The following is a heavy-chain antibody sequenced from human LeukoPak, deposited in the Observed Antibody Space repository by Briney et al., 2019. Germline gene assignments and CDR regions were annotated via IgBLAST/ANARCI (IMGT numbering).Heavy chain of an antibody. J-gene: IGHJ4*02. CDR1: GRSFSGYY. D-gene: IGHD1-26*01. V-gene: IGHV4-59*01. CDR3: ARDIVGVTRAFGY. Sequence: SKTLSLTCAVYGRSFSGYYWSWIRQPPGKGLEWIGYIYYSGNTNYNPSLKSRVTMSVDTSKNQFSLKLNSVTAADTAVYYCARDIVGVTRAFGYWGQGTLATVSS. CDR2: IYYSGNT.